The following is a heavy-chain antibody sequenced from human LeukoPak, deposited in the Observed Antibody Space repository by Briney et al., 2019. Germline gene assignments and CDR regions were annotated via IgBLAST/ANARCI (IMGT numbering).Heavy chain of an antibody. CDR2: IRSKAYGGTT. CDR1: GFTFGDYA. D-gene: IGHD6-13*01. J-gene: IGHJ4*02. CDR3: TRVHSSWYLDY. V-gene: IGHV3-49*04. Sequence: QPGRSLRLFCTASGFTFGDYAMSWVRQAPGKGLEWVGFIRSKAYGGTTEYAASVKGRFTISRDDSKSIAYLQMNSLKTEDTAVYYCTRVHSSWYLDYWGQGTLVTVSS.